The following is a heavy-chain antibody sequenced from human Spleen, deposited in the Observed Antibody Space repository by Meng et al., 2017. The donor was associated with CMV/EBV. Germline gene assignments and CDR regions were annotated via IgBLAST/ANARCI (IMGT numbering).Heavy chain of an antibody. CDR1: GFTFRSYA. V-gene: IGHV3-23*01. CDR3: AKDMKGDDFFDY. D-gene: IGHD3-16*01. CDR2: ISGGGDST. J-gene: IGHJ4*02. Sequence: CAASGFTFRSYAMNWVRQAPGKGLEWVSAISGGGDSTHFADSVKGRFAISRDNSKNTVYLQMNSLRAEDTAVYYCAKDMKGDDFFDYWGQGTLVTVSS.